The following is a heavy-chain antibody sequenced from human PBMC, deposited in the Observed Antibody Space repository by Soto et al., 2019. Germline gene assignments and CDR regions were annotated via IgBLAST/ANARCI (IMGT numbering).Heavy chain of an antibody. Sequence: SETLSLTCAVSGGSISSGGYSWSWIRQPPGKGLEWIGTIYYSGSTYYNPSLKSRVTISVDTSKNQFSLKLSSATAADTAVYYCATSNWFDPWGQGTLVT. J-gene: IGHJ5*02. V-gene: IGHV4-30-2*03. CDR2: IYYSGST. CDR1: GGSISSGGYS. CDR3: ATSNWFDP.